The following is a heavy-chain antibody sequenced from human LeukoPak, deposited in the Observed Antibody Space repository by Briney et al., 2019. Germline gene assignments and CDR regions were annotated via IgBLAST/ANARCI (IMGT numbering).Heavy chain of an antibody. V-gene: IGHV4-4*07. D-gene: IGHD3-22*01. CDR1: GGSISSYY. Sequence: PSETLSLTCTVSGGSISSYYWSWIRQPAGKGLEWIGRIYTRGSTNYNPSLKSRVTMSVDTSKNQFSLKLSSVTATDTSVYYCARDSPITMIVVAVDAFDIWGQGTMVTVSS. CDR3: ARDSPITMIVVAVDAFDI. J-gene: IGHJ3*02. CDR2: IYTRGST.